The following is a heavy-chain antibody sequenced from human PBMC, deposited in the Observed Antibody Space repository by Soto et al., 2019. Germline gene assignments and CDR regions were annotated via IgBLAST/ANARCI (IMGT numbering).Heavy chain of an antibody. V-gene: IGHV1-8*01. CDR3: ARDGAARAFGDYYGMDV. CDR2: MNPNSGNT. CDR1: GYTFTSYN. Sequence: QVQLVQSGAEVKKPGASVKVSCKASGYTFTSYNINWVRQATGQGLKWMGWMNPNSGNTGYAQKFQGRVTMTRNTSISTAYMEPSSLRSEDTAVYYCARDGAARAFGDYYGMDVWGQGTTVTVSS. J-gene: IGHJ6*02. D-gene: IGHD6-6*01.